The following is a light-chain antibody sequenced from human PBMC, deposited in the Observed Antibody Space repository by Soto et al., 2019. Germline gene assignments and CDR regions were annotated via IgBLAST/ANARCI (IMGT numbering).Light chain of an antibody. Sequence: DIQMTQSPSSLSASVGDRVTISCRASENIHSFLNWYQQKPGKAPQLLIYAASSLESGVPSRFSGTVSGTDFTLTIGSLQPDDFATYFCQQSYRHPWTLGQGTKVDIK. CDR3: QQSYRHPWT. V-gene: IGKV1-39*01. J-gene: IGKJ1*01. CDR1: ENIHSF. CDR2: AAS.